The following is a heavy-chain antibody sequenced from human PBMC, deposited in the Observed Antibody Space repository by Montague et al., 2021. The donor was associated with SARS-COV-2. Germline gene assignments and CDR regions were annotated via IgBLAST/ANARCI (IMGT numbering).Heavy chain of an antibody. Sequence: SLRLSCAASDFTFSDYSMTWVRQAPGKGLEWVSFITGSGTTQYYADSVXGLFTISRDNSRSTLYLQMNSLRVEDTAVYYCARRRIKDIRLVLPATHLDVWGKGTPVTVFS. D-gene: IGHD2-21*02. CDR2: ITGSGTTQ. CDR1: DFTFSDYS. J-gene: IGHJ6*04. CDR3: ARRRIKDIRLVLPATHLDV. V-gene: IGHV3-23*01.